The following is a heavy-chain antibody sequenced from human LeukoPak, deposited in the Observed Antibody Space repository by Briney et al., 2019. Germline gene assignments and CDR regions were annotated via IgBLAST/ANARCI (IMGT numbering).Heavy chain of an antibody. D-gene: IGHD4-17*01. V-gene: IGHV1-18*01. J-gene: IGHJ4*02. CDR3: AREGYGDYIPIDY. CDR1: GYTFSSYG. CDR2: ISAYNGDT. Sequence: ASVKVSCKASGYTFSSYGISWVRQAPGQGLEWMGWISAYNGDTNNAQKYQGRVTMTTDTSTSTAYMELRSLRSDDTAVYYCAREGYGDYIPIDYWGQGTLVTVSS.